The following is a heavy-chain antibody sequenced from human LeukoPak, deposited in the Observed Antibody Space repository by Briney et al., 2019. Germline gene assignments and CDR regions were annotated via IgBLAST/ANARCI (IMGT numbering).Heavy chain of an antibody. D-gene: IGHD1-26*01. CDR1: GYTFTSYG. CDR2: ISAYNGNT. J-gene: IGHJ4*02. Sequence: ASVKVSCKASGYTFTSYGISWVRQAPGQGLERMGWISAYNGNTNYAQKLQGRVTMTTDTSTSTAYMELRSLRSDDTAVYYCARDVSGLVGATVLDYWGQGTLVTVSS. CDR3: ARDVSGLVGATVLDY. V-gene: IGHV1-18*01.